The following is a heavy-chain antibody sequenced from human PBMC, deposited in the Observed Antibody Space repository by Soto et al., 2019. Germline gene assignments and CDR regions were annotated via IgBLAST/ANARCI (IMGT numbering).Heavy chain of an antibody. J-gene: IGHJ6*02. V-gene: IGHV3-30*18. Sequence: QVQLVESGGGVVQPGRSLRLSCAASGFTFSSYGMHWVRQAPGKGLEWVAVISYDGSNKYYADSVKGRFTISRDNSKNPLYLQMNSLRAEDTAVYYCAKESASSWSLYYYYYGMDVWGQGTTVTVSS. CDR2: ISYDGSNK. CDR3: AKESASSWSLYYYYYGMDV. CDR1: GFTFSSYG. D-gene: IGHD6-13*01.